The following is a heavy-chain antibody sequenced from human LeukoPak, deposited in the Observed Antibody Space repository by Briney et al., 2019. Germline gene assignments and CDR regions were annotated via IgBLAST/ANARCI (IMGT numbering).Heavy chain of an antibody. CDR1: GFTVSSNY. J-gene: IGHJ6*03. CDR2: IYSGGST. D-gene: IGHD6-6*01. CDR3: ARDTIAARPYYHYYMDV. V-gene: IGHV3-66*02. Sequence: PGGSLRLSCAASGFTVSSNYMSWVRQAPGKGLEWVSVIYSGGSTYYADSVKGRFTISRDNSKNTLYLQMNSLRAEDTAVYYCARDTIAARPYYHYYMDVWGKGTTVTVSS.